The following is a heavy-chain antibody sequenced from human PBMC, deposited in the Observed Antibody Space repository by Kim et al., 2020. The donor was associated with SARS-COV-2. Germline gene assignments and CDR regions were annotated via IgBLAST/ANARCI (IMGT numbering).Heavy chain of an antibody. CDR2: IHSNGAT. V-gene: IGHV4-59*03. Sequence: SETLSLTCTVSGGSFSNYYWTWIRQPPGKGVEYIGFIHSNGATNYNPSLKSRVTMSIDTSKNQFSLRLTSVTAADTAVYFCAELVGSSRGSDRHVDPWGQGTLVTVSS. CDR3: AELVGSSRGSDRHVDP. D-gene: IGHD1-26*01. CDR1: GGSFSNYY. J-gene: IGHJ5*02.